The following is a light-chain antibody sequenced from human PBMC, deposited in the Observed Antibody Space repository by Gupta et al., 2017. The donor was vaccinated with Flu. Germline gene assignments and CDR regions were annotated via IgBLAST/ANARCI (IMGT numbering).Light chain of an antibody. J-gene: IGKJ2*01. CDR2: YAS. V-gene: IGKV6D-21*02. CDR1: QSIGSS. CDR3: HQSDYVPRT. Sequence: PDIHPVTQKQNVTITCRASQSIGSSLHWYQQKPDQSPRVLINYASQSISGVPSRFSGSGSGTVFTLTITSLEAEDAAVYYCHQSDYVPRTFGQGTKLEIK.